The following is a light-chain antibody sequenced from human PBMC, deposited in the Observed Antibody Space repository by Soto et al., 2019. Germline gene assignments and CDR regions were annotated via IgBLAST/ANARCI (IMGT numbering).Light chain of an antibody. CDR2: GNT. CDR1: SNNFGSTYD. J-gene: IGLJ1*01. V-gene: IGLV1-40*01. CDR3: QSYDDSLSVHYV. Sequence: QSELTRAASVSRAPGERVTIYSNEKSNNFGSTYDVQWYQQLPGSAPKLLIHGNTDRPSGVPDRFSGSKSGTSASLAITVLQADDEADYYCQSYDDSLSVHYVFPTGTRSPS.